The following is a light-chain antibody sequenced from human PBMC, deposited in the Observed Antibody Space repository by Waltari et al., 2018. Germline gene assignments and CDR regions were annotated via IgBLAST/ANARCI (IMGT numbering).Light chain of an antibody. CDR1: QSVSSNF. J-gene: IGKJ4*01. Sequence: EIVLTQSPGTLSLSPGDRATLSCRASQSVSSNFLAWYQQKPGQAPRLLIYGASSRATGIPDKFSGSVSVTDFTLTINRLEPEDFAVYYCQQYGRSPLTFGGGTKVEIK. CDR3: QQYGRSPLT. CDR2: GAS. V-gene: IGKV3-20*01.